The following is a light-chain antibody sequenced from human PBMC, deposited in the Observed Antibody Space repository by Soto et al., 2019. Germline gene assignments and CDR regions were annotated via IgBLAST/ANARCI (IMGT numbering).Light chain of an antibody. Sequence: QSALTQPRSVSASPGQSVAISCTGSSSDVGGYTYVSWYQQCPGKAPRLLIYDVNKRPSGVPDRFSGSKSGNTASLTISGFRAEDEADYYCCSYAGTYIWLFGGGTKLTVL. CDR2: DVN. CDR1: SSDVGGYTY. CDR3: CSYAGTYIWL. V-gene: IGLV2-11*01. J-gene: IGLJ3*02.